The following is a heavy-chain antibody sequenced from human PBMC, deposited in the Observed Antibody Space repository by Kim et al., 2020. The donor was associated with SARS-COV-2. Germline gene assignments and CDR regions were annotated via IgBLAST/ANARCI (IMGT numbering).Heavy chain of an antibody. CDR3: ARSAGPYFGTVDSFNI. D-gene: IGHD3-10*01. J-gene: IGHJ3*02. CDR2: IYYSGST. V-gene: IGHV4-31*03. Sequence: SETLSLTCSVSGGSITSVGYYWSWIRHLPGKGLEWIGYIYYSGSTYSHPSLKSRLSISRDTSNNRFSLTFTSMTAADTAIYYCARSAGPYFGTVDSFNI. CDR1: GGSITSVGYY.